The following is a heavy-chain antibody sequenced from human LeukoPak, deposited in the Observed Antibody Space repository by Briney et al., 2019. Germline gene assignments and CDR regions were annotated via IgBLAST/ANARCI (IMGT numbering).Heavy chain of an antibody. V-gene: IGHV3-48*04. D-gene: IGHD5-12*01. CDR1: GFTFSSYW. CDR3: AKGYSGYDHIVDY. Sequence: AGGSLRLSCAASGFTFSSYWMSWVRQAPGKGLEWVSYISSSGSTIYYADSVKGRFTISRDNAKNSLYLQMNSLRTEDTALYYCAKGYSGYDHIVDYWGQGTLVTVSS. J-gene: IGHJ4*02. CDR2: ISSSGSTI.